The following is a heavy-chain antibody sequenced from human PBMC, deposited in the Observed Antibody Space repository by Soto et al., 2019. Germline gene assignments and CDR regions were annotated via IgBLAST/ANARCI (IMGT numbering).Heavy chain of an antibody. V-gene: IGHV4-31*03. CDR2: IYYSGST. J-gene: IGHJ6*02. CDR1: GGSISSGGYY. Sequence: SETLSLTCTVSGGSISSGGYYWSWIRQHPGKGLEWIGYIYYSGSTYYNPSLKSRVTISVDTSKNQFSLKLSSVTAADTAVYYCARDTPRRYYYYGMDVWGQGTTVTVSS. CDR3: ARDTPRRYYYYGMDV.